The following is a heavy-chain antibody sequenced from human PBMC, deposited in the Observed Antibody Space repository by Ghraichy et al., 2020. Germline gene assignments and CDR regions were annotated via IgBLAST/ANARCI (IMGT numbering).Heavy chain of an antibody. CDR1: GYTFTSYD. V-gene: IGHV1-8*01. D-gene: IGHD4-17*01. Sequence: ASVKVSCKASGYTFTSYDINWVRQATGQGLEWMGWMNPNSGNTGYAQKFQGRVTMTRNTSISTAYMELSSLRSEDTAVYYCVRGWGSTVTRLFWYYGMDVWGQGTTVTVSS. CDR2: MNPNSGNT. CDR3: VRGWGSTVTRLFWYYGMDV. J-gene: IGHJ6*02.